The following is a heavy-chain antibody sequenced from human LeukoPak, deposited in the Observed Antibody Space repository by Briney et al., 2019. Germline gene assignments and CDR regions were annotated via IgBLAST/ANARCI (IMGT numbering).Heavy chain of an antibody. V-gene: IGHV3-74*01. D-gene: IGHD1-26*01. CDR3: AAREAFDY. CDR2: IKSDGSRT. J-gene: IGHJ4*02. CDR1: GFTFSNYW. Sequence: GGSLRLSCAASGFTFSNYWMHWVRQAPGKGLVWVSRIKSDGSRTDYADSVKGRFTISRDNAKNTLYLQMNSLRAEDTAVYYCAAREAFDYWGQGTLVTVSS.